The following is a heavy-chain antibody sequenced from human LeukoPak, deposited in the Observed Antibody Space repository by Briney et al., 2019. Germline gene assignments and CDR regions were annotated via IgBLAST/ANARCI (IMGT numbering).Heavy chain of an antibody. V-gene: IGHV3-48*01. J-gene: IGHJ6*03. CDR1: GFIFGGYT. CDR3: ARDGVRGYYYYYMDV. D-gene: IGHD2-8*01. CDR2: ISASGANT. Sequence: GGSLRLSCEGSGFIFGGYTMNWVRQAPGKGLEWLSYISASGANTFYADSVKGRFTISRDNAKNSVYLEMNSLRAEDTAVYYCARDGVRGYYYYYMDVWGKGTTVTVSS.